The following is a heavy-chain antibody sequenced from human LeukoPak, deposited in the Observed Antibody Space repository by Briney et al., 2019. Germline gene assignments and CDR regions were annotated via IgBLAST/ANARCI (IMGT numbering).Heavy chain of an antibody. CDR3: ARLHSTAAAGTYDY. CDR2: ISGDSSYT. D-gene: IGHD6-13*01. Sequence: PGGSLRLSCAASGFIFSDYYMTWIRQAPGKGLGWISYISGDSSYTRYADSVKGRFTVSRDNAKNSLYLQMNSLRAEDTAVYYCARLHSTAAAGTYDYWGQGTLVTVSS. CDR1: GFIFSDYY. V-gene: IGHV3-11*06. J-gene: IGHJ4*02.